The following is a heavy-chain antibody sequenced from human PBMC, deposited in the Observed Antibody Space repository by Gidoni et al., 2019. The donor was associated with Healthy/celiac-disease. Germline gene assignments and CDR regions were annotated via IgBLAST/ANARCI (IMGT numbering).Heavy chain of an antibody. V-gene: IGHV4-31*03. D-gene: IGHD5-12*01. CDR2: LYFSGST. CDR1: GGSISSGGYY. CDR3: ATFDGGVATTRGFDP. Sequence: QVQLQESGPGLVKPSQTLSLTCTVSGGSISSGGYYWSWIRQHPGKGLEWIGELYFSGSTYNNPALKSRVTISVDTAKNQFSLKLSSVTAADTAGDYCATFDGGVATTRGFDPWGQGTLGTVSS. J-gene: IGHJ5*02.